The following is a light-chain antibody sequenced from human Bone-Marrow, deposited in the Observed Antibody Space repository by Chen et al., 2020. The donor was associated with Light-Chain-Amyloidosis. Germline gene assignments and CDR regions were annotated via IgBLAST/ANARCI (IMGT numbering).Light chain of an antibody. V-gene: IGLV3-21*02. Sequence: SYVLTKPPSVSVSPGQTATITCGGSNIGSKSVHWFQQKPDQGPVMLLYDSNDRRPGIPARFSGSNSGDTATRTISRVEAGDEADYYCQVWDAISDHSVFGGGSKLTVL. CDR2: DSN. CDR3: QVWDAISDHSV. CDR1: NIGSKS. J-gene: IGLJ3*02.